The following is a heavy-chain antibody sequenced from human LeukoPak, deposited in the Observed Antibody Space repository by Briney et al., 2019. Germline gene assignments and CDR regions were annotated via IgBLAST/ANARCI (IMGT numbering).Heavy chain of an antibody. CDR2: INCNTGVT. CDR3: AGPWDQVGFDP. Sequence: ASVKVSCKTSGYTFTGYYIHWVRQAPGQGLEWMGWINCNTGVTNYAQKFQGRITMTRDTSISTAYMELSSLRSDDTAVYYCAGPWDQVGFDPWGQGTLVSVSS. CDR1: GYTFTGYY. V-gene: IGHV1-2*02. D-gene: IGHD1-26*01. J-gene: IGHJ5*02.